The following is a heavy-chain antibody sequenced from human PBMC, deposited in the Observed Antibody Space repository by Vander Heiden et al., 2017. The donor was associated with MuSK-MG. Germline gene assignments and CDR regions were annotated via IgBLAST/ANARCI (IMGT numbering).Heavy chain of an antibody. D-gene: IGHD3-10*01. CDR2: MNPNSGNT. Sequence: QVQLVQSGAEVKKPGASVTVSCKASGYTFTSYDINWVRQATGQGLEWMGWMNPNSGNTGYAQKFQGRVTMTRNTSISTAYMELSSLRSEDTAVYYCARGVGFGELFAGRFDPWGQGTLVTVSS. CDR1: GYTFTSYD. CDR3: ARGVGFGELFAGRFDP. J-gene: IGHJ5*02. V-gene: IGHV1-8*01.